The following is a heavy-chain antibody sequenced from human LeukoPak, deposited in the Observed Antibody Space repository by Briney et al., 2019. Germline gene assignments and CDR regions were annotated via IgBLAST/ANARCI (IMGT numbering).Heavy chain of an antibody. Sequence: GGSLRLSCAASGFTFSDYYMSWIRQAPGKGLEWVSYISSSGSTIYYADSVKGRFTISRDNAKNSLYLQMNSLRSEDTAVYYCARVSFLFDYGSGSYYEYFDYWGQGTLVTVSS. CDR1: GFTFSDYY. CDR3: ARVSFLFDYGSGSYYEYFDY. V-gene: IGHV3-11*01. J-gene: IGHJ4*02. D-gene: IGHD3-10*01. CDR2: ISSSGSTI.